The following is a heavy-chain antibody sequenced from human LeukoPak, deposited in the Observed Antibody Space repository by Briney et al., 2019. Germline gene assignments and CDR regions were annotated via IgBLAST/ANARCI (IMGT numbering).Heavy chain of an antibody. CDR1: GGSIISYY. CDR3: VRGLPPPGSHYALTDY. D-gene: IGHD3-10*01. J-gene: IGHJ4*02. Sequence: SETLSLTCTVSGGSIISYYRSWIRQPAGKGLEWMGRIYSSGRTDYSPSLKSRVTISVDKFKNQFSLKMRSVTAADTAVYYCVRGLPPPGSHYALTDYWGQGTLVTVSS. CDR2: IYSSGRT. V-gene: IGHV4-4*07.